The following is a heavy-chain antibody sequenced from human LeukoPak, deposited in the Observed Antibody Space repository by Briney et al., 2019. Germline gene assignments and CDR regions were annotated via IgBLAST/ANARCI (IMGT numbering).Heavy chain of an antibody. Sequence: GASVKVSCKASGYTFTGYYMHWVRQAPGQGLEWMGWINPNSGGTNYAQKFQGRVTMTRDTSISTAYMELSRLRPDDTAVYYCARGGYSYGYVPRPGDYWGQGTLVTVSS. J-gene: IGHJ4*02. CDR2: INPNSGGT. V-gene: IGHV1-2*02. CDR3: ARGGYSYGYVPRPGDY. CDR1: GYTFTGYY. D-gene: IGHD5-18*01.